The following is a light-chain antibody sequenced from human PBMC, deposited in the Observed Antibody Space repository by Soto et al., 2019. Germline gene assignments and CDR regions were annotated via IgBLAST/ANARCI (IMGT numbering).Light chain of an antibody. CDR3: ISYTGKSASYV. Sequence: QSVLAQPASVSGSPGQSITISCTGTSTDVGAYNYVAWYQQHPGKAPKLIIYEVTNRPSGVSYRFSASKSGNTASLTISGLHSEDEADYYCISYTGKSASYVCGTGTKVTVL. V-gene: IGLV2-14*01. CDR1: STDVGAYNY. J-gene: IGLJ1*01. CDR2: EVT.